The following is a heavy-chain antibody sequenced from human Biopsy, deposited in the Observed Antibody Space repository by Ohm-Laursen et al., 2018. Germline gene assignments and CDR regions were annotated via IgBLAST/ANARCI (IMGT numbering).Heavy chain of an antibody. D-gene: IGHD6-19*01. Sequence: LTLTFAASGFVFNNFAMSWVRQAPGKGLEWVSGISWNSGSVVYADSVKGRFTISRDNAKNSLYLQMHSLRAEDTAFYYCAKASGYSSGWPIDYWGQGNLVTVSS. V-gene: IGHV3-9*01. CDR1: GFVFNNFA. J-gene: IGHJ4*02. CDR3: AKASGYSSGWPIDY. CDR2: ISWNSGSV.